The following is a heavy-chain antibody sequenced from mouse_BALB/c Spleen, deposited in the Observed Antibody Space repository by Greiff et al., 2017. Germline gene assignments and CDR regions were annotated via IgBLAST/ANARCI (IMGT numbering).Heavy chain of an antibody. D-gene: IGHD6-1*01. V-gene: IGHV1S81*02. CDR2: INPSNGGT. Sequence: QVQLQQPGAELVKPGASVKLSCKASGYTFTSYWMHWVKLRPGQGFEWIGEINPSNGGTSYNQKFKGKATLTVDKSSSTAFMHLNSLTSEDSAVYYWARATGFAYWGQGTLVTVSA. CDR1: GYTFTSYW. CDR3: ARATGFAY. J-gene: IGHJ3*01.